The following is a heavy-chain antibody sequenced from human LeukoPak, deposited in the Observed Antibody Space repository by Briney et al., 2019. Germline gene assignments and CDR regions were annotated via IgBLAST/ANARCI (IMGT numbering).Heavy chain of an antibody. CDR3: AREGGTVVIGRFDY. J-gene: IGHJ4*02. V-gene: IGHV3-30*02. CDR1: GIDFRASG. CDR2: IQTDGRDK. Sequence: SGGSLRLSCAASGIDFRASGMHWVRQAPGMGLEWVTFIQTDGRDKYYAASVAGRLTISRDNSKNTVYLNMNNLRPDDTALYYCAREGGTVVIGRFDYWGQGTLVTVSS. D-gene: IGHD2-2*01.